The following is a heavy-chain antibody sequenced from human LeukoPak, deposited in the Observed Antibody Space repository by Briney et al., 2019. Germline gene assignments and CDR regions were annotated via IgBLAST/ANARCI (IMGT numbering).Heavy chain of an antibody. D-gene: IGHD4-23*01. V-gene: IGHV4-59*08. CDR3: ARRSISGNSWDYFDY. Sequence: PSETLSLTCTVSGGSISSYYWTWIRQPPGKGLGLEWIGYIYYSGGTNYNPSLKSRVTISVDTSKNQFSLKLSSVTAADTAVYYCARRSISGNSWDYFDYWGQGTLVTVSS. CDR1: GGSISSYY. CDR2: IYYSGGT. J-gene: IGHJ4*02.